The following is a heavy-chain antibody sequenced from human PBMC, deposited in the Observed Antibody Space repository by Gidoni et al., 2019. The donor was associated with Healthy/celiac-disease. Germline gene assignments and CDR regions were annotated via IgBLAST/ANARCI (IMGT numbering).Heavy chain of an antibody. Sequence: QVQLGQSGAEVKKPGASVKDSCKASGYTFTCYYMHSVRQAPGQGLEWLGWINPKTGGTNYAQKFPGRVTMTRDTSISTAYMELSSMRSDDTAVYYCTREHHYDSSGYYVFWGQGTLVTVSS. V-gene: IGHV1-2*02. CDR2: INPKTGGT. CDR1: GYTFTCYY. D-gene: IGHD3-22*01. J-gene: IGHJ4*02. CDR3: TREHHYDSSGYYVF.